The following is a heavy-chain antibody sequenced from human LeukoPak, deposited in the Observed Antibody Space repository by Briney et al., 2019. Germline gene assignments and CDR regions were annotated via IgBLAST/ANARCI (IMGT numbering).Heavy chain of an antibody. V-gene: IGHV1-18*01. Sequence: ASVKVSCKASGYTFTSYGISWVRQAPGQGLEWMGWIGAYNGNTNYAQKLQGRVTMTTDTSTSTAYMELRSLRSDDTAVYYCARTYGSGSYSHFDYWGQGTLVTVSS. J-gene: IGHJ4*02. CDR1: GYTFTSYG. D-gene: IGHD3-10*01. CDR2: IGAYNGNT. CDR3: ARTYGSGSYSHFDY.